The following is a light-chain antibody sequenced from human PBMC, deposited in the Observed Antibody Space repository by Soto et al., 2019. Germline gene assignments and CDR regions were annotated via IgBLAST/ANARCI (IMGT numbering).Light chain of an antibody. CDR1: QSVSSY. V-gene: IGKV3-11*01. J-gene: IGKJ2*01. CDR2: DAS. CDR3: QQRSNWPRT. Sequence: EIVLTQSPAILSLSPGERATLSCRASQSVSSYLAWYQQKAGQAPRLLIYDASNRATGIPARFSGSGSGTDFTLTISSLEPEDFAVYYCQQRSNWPRTFGRGTKLDIK.